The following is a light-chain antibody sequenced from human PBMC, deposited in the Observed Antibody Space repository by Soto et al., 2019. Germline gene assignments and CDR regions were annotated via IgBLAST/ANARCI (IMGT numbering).Light chain of an antibody. V-gene: IGKV3-15*01. CDR2: GAS. Sequence: ETVMTQSPATLSVSPGERATLSCRASQSVNSNLAWYQQKSGQAPRLLIYGASTRATGIPVRFSGSGSGTEFTLTISSLQSEDSAVYYCQQYTYWPWMLGQGTKVEIK. CDR3: QQYTYWPWM. CDR1: QSVNSN. J-gene: IGKJ1*01.